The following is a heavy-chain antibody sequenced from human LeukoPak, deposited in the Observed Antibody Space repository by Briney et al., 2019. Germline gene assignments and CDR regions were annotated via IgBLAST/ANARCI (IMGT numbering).Heavy chain of an antibody. CDR2: IDWDDDK. CDR3: ARILDGKRGYFDY. V-gene: IGHV2-70*11. J-gene: IGHJ4*02. D-gene: IGHD4-17*01. Sequence: SGPTLVNPTQTLTLTCTISGFSLSTSGMCVSWIRQPPGKALEWLARIDWDDDKYYSTSLKTRLTISKDTSKNQVVLTMTNMDLVDTATHYCARILDGKRGYFDYWGQGNLVTVSS. CDR1: GFSLSTSGMC.